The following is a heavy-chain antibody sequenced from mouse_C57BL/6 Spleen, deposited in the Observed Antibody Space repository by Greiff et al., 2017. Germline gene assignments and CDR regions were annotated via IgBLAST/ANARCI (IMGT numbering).Heavy chain of an antibody. J-gene: IGHJ3*01. Sequence: VQLQQSGAELVKPGASVKMSCKASGYTFTSYWITWVKQRPGQGLEWIGDIYPGSGSTNYNEKFKSKATLTVDTSSSTAYMQLSSLTSDDSAGYYCARGVYDYDVAYWGQGTLVTVSA. D-gene: IGHD2-4*01. CDR1: GYTFTSYW. V-gene: IGHV1-55*01. CDR3: ARGVYDYDVAY. CDR2: IYPGSGST.